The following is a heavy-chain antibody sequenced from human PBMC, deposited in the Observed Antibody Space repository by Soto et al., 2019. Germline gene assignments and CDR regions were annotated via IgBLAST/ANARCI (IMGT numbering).Heavy chain of an antibody. V-gene: IGHV3-33*01. CDR1: GFTFSSYG. D-gene: IGHD6-13*01. CDR3: ARDRAAAGTPLGY. CDR2: IWYDGSNK. J-gene: IGHJ4*02. Sequence: QVQLVESGGGVVQPGRSLRLSCAASGFTFSSYGMHCVRQAPGKGLEWVAVIWYDGSNKYYADSVKGRFTISRDNSKNTLYLQMNSLRAEDTAVYYCARDRAAAGTPLGYWGQGTLVTVSS.